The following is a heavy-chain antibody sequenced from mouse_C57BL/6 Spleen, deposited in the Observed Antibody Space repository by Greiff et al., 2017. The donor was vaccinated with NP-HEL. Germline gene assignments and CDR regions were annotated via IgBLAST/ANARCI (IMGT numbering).Heavy chain of an antibody. D-gene: IGHD1-1*01. CDR1: GFTFSSYG. V-gene: IGHV5-6*01. CDR3: ARHAGSSYYFDY. Sequence: DVHLVESGGDLVKPGGSLKLSCAASGFTFSSYGMSWVRQTPDKRLEWVATISSGGSYTYYPDSVKGRFTISRDNAKNTLYLQMSSLKSEDTAMYYCARHAGSSYYFDYWGQGTTLTVSS. J-gene: IGHJ2*01. CDR2: ISSGGSYT.